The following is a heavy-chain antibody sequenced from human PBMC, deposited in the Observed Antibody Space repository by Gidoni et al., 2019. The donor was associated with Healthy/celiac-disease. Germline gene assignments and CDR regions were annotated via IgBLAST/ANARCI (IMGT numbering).Heavy chain of an antibody. CDR1: GFTFSSYG. D-gene: IGHD3-22*01. Sequence: QVQLVESGGGVVQPGRSLRLSCAASGFTFSSYGRHWVRQAPGKGLEWVAVIWYDGSNKDYADSVKGRFTISRDNSKKTLYLQMNSLRAEDTAVYYCARATRLILPNWFDPWGQGTLVTVSS. J-gene: IGHJ5*02. CDR2: IWYDGSNK. V-gene: IGHV3-33*01. CDR3: ARATRLILPNWFDP.